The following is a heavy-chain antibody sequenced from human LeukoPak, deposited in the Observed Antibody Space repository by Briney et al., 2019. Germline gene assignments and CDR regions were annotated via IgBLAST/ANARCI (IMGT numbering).Heavy chain of an antibody. Sequence: SGPTLVNPTQTLTLTCTFSGFSLSTSGVGVGWIRQPPGKALEWLALIYWDDDKRYSPSLKSRLTITKDTSKNQVVLTMTNMDPVDTDTYYCAHRPHIAAAGNWFDPWGQGTLVTVSS. J-gene: IGHJ5*02. D-gene: IGHD6-13*01. CDR1: GFSLSTSGVG. CDR3: AHRPHIAAAGNWFDP. CDR2: IYWDDDK. V-gene: IGHV2-5*02.